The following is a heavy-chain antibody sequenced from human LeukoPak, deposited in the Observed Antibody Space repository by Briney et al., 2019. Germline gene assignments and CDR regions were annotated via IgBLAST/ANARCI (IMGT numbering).Heavy chain of an antibody. J-gene: IGHJ4*02. Sequence: KPSETLSLTCAVYGGSFSGYYWSWIRQPPGKGLEWIGEINHSGSTNYNPSLKSRVTISLDTSKNQFSLKLSSVTAADTAMYYCARVSRGNSVGGDYWGQGTLVTVSS. D-gene: IGHD4-23*01. CDR3: ARVSRGNSVGGDY. CDR1: GGSFSGYY. CDR2: INHSGST. V-gene: IGHV4-34*01.